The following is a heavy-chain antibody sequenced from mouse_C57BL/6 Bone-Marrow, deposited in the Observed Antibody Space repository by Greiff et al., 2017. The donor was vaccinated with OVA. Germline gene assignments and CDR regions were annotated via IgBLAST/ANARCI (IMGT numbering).Heavy chain of an antibody. Sequence: DVQLQESGGGLVQSGRSLRLSCATSGFTFSDFYMEWVRQAPGKGLEWIAASRNKANDYTTEYSASVKGRFIVSRDTSQSILYLQMNALRAEDTAIYYCARALLLYAMDYWGQGTSVTVSS. CDR2: SRNKANDYTT. V-gene: IGHV7-1*01. D-gene: IGHD1-1*01. CDR1: GFTFSDFY. J-gene: IGHJ4*01. CDR3: ARALLLYAMDY.